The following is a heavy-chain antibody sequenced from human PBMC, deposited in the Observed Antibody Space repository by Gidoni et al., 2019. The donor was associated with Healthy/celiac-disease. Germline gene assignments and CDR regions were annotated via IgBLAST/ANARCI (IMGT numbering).Heavy chain of an antibody. Sequence: QVQLVQSGAEVKKPGASVKVSCKASGYTFTSYGISWVRQAPGQGLEWMGWISAYNGNTNYAQKLQGRVTMTTDTSTSTAYMELRSLRSDDTAVYYCARVGYYYDSSGHPTQNYYYYGMDVWGQGTTVTVSS. CDR3: ARVGYYYDSSGHPTQNYYYYGMDV. V-gene: IGHV1-18*01. D-gene: IGHD3-22*01. CDR2: ISAYNGNT. J-gene: IGHJ6*02. CDR1: GYTFTSYG.